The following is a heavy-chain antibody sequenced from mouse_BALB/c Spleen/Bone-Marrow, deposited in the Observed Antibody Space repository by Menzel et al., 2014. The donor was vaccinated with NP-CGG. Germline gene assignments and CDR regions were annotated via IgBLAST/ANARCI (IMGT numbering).Heavy chain of an antibody. D-gene: IGHD1-1*01. V-gene: IGHV1S53*02. J-gene: IGHJ3*01. CDR2: ISPGNGDI. CDR3: KSNNYGSSRGFVY. Sequence: QVQLQQSDAELVKPGASVKISCKASGYTFXDHAIHWVKQKPEQGLEWIGYISPGNGDIKYNEKFKGKATLTAGKSSSTAYMQLNSLTSEDAAVYFCKSNNYGSSRGFVYWGQGTLVTVSA. CDR1: GYTFXDHA.